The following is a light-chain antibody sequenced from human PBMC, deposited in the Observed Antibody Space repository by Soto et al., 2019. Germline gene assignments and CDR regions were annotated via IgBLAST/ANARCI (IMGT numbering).Light chain of an antibody. CDR2: GAS. Sequence: EVVLTQSPGTLSLSPGERATLSCRASQNLGTSYIAWYQQIPGQAPRLLTFGASSRATGIPDKFRGSGSGTDFTLTITSLEPEDFAVYYCQQYSVSPWTFGLGTRLEIK. CDR1: QNLGTSY. CDR3: QQYSVSPWT. V-gene: IGKV3-20*01. J-gene: IGKJ1*01.